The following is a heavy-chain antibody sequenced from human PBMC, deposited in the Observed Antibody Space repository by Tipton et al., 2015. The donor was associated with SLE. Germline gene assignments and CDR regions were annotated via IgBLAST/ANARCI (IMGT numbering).Heavy chain of an antibody. Sequence: TLSLTCAVSGYSISSGYYWGWIRQPPGKGLEWIGSIYHSGSTYYNPSLKSRVTISVDTAKNQFSLKLSSVTAADTAVYYCAREAYSYDNWGQGILVTVSS. V-gene: IGHV4-38-2*02. CDR3: AREAYSYDN. CDR2: IYHSGST. J-gene: IGHJ4*02. D-gene: IGHD3-10*01. CDR1: GYSISSGYY.